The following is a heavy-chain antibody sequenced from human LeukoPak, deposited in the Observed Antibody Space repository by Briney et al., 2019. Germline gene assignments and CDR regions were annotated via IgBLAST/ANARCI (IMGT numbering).Heavy chain of an antibody. CDR2: IYNGEST. CDR3: ARSARIAARPQNFDY. CDR1: GGSITSSSYY. D-gene: IGHD6-6*01. V-gene: IGHV4-39*01. Sequence: PSETLSLTCTVSGGSITSSSYYWGWIRQPPGKGLEWIGNIYNGESTYYNPSLKSRLTISVDMSKNQFSLKLRSVTAADTAVYFCARSARIAARPQNFDYWGQGTLVPVSS. J-gene: IGHJ4*02.